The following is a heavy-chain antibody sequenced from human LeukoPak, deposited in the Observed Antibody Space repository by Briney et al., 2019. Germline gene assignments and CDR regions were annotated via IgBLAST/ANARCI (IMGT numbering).Heavy chain of an antibody. D-gene: IGHD5-18*01. CDR3: ARVAAPLGYSYGYEDY. V-gene: IGHV3-48*01. CDR1: GFTFSSYS. Sequence: GGSLRLSCAASGFTFSSYSMNWVRQAPGKGLEWVSYISSSSSTIYYADSVKGRFTISRDNAKNSLYLQTNSLRAEDTAVYYCARVAAPLGYSYGYEDYWGQGTLVTVSS. J-gene: IGHJ4*02. CDR2: ISSSSSTI.